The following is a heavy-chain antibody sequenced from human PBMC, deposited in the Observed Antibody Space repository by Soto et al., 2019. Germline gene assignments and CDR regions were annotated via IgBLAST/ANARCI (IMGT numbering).Heavy chain of an antibody. CDR3: ARGALLWFGETQPRRNWFDP. V-gene: IGHV4-34*01. D-gene: IGHD3-10*01. CDR2: INHSGST. Sequence: QVQLQQWGAGLLKPSETLSLTCAVYGGSFSGYYWSWIRQPPGKGLDWIVEINHSGSTNYNPSLKSRFQIYVETYQKKLYLTLSSVPAADTAVYYCARGALLWFGETQPRRNWFDPWGQGTLVTVSS. J-gene: IGHJ5*02. CDR1: GGSFSGYY.